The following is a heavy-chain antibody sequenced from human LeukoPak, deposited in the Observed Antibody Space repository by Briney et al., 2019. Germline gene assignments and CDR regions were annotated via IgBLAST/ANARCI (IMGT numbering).Heavy chain of an antibody. V-gene: IGHV1-2*02. CDR2: INPNSGGT. CDR1: GYTFTGYY. CDR3: ARVEIPAVVAATRPNYFDY. J-gene: IGHJ4*02. Sequence: ASVKVSCKASGYTFTGYYMHWVRQAPGQGLEWVGWINPNSGGTNYAQKFQGRVTMTRDTSISTAYMELSRLRSDDTAVYYCARVEIPAVVAATRPNYFDYWGQGTLVTVSS. D-gene: IGHD2-15*01.